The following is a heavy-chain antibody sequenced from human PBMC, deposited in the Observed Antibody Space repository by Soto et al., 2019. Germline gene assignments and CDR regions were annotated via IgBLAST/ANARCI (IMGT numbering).Heavy chain of an antibody. Sequence: SVKVSCKASGYTFTSYGISWVRQAPGQGLEWMGGIIPIFGTANYAQKFQGRVTITADESTSTAYMELSSLRSEDTAVYYCARDAGGYYYYGMDVWGQGTTVTVSS. V-gene: IGHV1-69*13. CDR3: ARDAGGYYYYGMDV. CDR2: IIPIFGTA. J-gene: IGHJ6*02. D-gene: IGHD3-10*01. CDR1: GYTFTSYG.